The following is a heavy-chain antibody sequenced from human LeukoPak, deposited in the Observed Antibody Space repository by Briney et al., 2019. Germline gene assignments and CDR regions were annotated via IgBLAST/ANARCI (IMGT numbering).Heavy chain of an antibody. CDR3: ARAGPYYYDSSGYYSNINDAFDI. Sequence: ASVKVSCEASGYTFTGYYMHWVRQAPGQGLEWMGWINPNSGGTNYAQKFQGRVTMTRDTSISTAYMELSRLRSDDTAVYYCARAGPYYYDSSGYYSNINDAFDIWGQGTMVTVSS. J-gene: IGHJ3*02. CDR2: INPNSGGT. D-gene: IGHD3-22*01. CDR1: GYTFTGYY. V-gene: IGHV1-2*02.